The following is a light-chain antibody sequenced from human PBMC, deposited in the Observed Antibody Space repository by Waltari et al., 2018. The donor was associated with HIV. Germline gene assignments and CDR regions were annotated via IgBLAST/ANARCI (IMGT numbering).Light chain of an antibody. CDR3: AAWDGSLSGFWV. V-gene: IGLV1-47*01. J-gene: IGLJ3*02. Sequence: QSVLTQPPSASGTPGQRVTISCSGSSSNIGSNYLYWYQQLPGTAPKLLIYRNNQRPPGVPDRFSGSKSATSASLAISGLRCEDEADYYCAAWDGSLSGFWVFGGGTKLAVL. CDR1: SSNIGSNY. CDR2: RNN.